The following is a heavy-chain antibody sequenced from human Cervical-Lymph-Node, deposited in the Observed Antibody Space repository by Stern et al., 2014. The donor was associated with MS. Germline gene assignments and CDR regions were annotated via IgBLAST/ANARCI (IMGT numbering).Heavy chain of an antibody. V-gene: IGHV1-8*01. D-gene: IGHD3-16*01. CDR1: GYTFTSYD. Sequence: VQLVESGAEVKKPGASVKVSCKASGYTFTSYDINLVRQATGQGLACMGWMNRDNGNTGYAQKFQGRVTMTRNTSISTAYMELSSLRSEDTAVYYCARGRVDLIRALGIWGQGTMVTVSS. CDR2: MNRDNGNT. J-gene: IGHJ3*02. CDR3: ARGRVDLIRALGI.